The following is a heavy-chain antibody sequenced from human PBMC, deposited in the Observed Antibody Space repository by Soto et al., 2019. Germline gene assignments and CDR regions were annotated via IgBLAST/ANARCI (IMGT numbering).Heavy chain of an antibody. CDR1: GGSFSGYY. Sequence: SETLSLTCAVYGGSFSGYYWSCIRQPPGKGLEWIGEINHSGSTNYNPSLKSRVTISVDTSKNQFSLKLSSVTAADTAVYYCARAVTIYGVVIRHGMDVWGQGTTVTSP. CDR3: ARAVTIYGVVIRHGMDV. J-gene: IGHJ6*02. CDR2: INHSGST. V-gene: IGHV4-34*01. D-gene: IGHD3-3*01.